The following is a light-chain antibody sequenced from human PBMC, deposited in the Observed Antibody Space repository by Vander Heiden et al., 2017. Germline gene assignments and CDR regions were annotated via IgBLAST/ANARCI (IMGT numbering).Light chain of an antibody. Sequence: QSALTQPASVSGSPGQSITISCTGTSSDVGAYNYVSWYQQHPGKALKVMISDVSNRPSGVSNRFSGSKSGNTASLTISGLQAEDEADYYCSSYTSSLTRVFGSGTKVTVL. CDR1: SSDVGAYNY. CDR2: DVS. V-gene: IGLV2-14*01. J-gene: IGLJ1*01. CDR3: SSYTSSLTRV.